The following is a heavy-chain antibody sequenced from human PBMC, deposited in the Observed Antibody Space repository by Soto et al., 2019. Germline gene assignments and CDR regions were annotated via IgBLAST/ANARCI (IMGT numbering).Heavy chain of an antibody. CDR1: GFTLSNYS. V-gene: IGHV3-21*04. Sequence: PGGSLRLSCAASGFTLSNYSMNWVRQAPGKGLEWVSSISRSRSSTYIYYADSVKGRFTISRDNSKNTLYLQMNSLRAEDKAVYYCAKAGVPGTTGGEWFDSWGQGTLVTVSS. D-gene: IGHD1-1*01. CDR3: AKAGVPGTTGGEWFDS. CDR2: ISRSRSSTYI. J-gene: IGHJ5*01.